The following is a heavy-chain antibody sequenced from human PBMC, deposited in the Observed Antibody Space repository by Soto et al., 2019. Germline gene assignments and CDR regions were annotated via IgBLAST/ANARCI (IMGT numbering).Heavy chain of an antibody. CDR2: IIPIFGTA. CDR3: ARGNMDYYDSSGSGFDP. CDR1: GGTFSSYA. V-gene: IGHV1-69*13. J-gene: IGHJ5*02. Sequence: ASVKVSCKASGGTFSSYAISWVRQAPGQGLEWMGGIIPIFGTANYAQKFQGRVTITADESTSTAYMELSSLRSEDTAVYYCARGNMDYYDSSGSGFDPWGQGTLVTVSS. D-gene: IGHD3-22*01.